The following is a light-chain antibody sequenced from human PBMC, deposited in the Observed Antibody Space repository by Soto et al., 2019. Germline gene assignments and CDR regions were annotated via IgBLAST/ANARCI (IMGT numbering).Light chain of an antibody. CDR2: AAS. CDR1: QSISSY. Sequence: DIQMTQSPSSLSASVGDRVTITCRVSQSISSYLNWYQQKPGKAPKLLIYAASSLQSGVPSRFSGSGSGTDFTLTISSLQPEDVATYYCHQSYTTPPETFGQGTKVDIK. V-gene: IGKV1-39*01. CDR3: HQSYTTPPET. J-gene: IGKJ1*01.